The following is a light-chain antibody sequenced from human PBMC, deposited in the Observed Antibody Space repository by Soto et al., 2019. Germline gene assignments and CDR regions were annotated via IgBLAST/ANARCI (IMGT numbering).Light chain of an antibody. Sequence: IQMAQSPSSLSASVGDRVTITCRASQGIGNDVGWFQQKPGKAPKLLIYAAATLQSGVPSRFSGSRSGTDFTLTISSLQPEDFATYYCLQDHNYPLTFGGGTKVEIK. V-gene: IGKV1-6*02. CDR2: AAA. J-gene: IGKJ4*01. CDR3: LQDHNYPLT. CDR1: QGIGND.